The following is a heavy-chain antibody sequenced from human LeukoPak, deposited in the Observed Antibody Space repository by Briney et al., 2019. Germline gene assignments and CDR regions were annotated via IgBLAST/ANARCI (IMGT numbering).Heavy chain of an antibody. CDR1: GGTFSSYT. CDR3: ARGTYYYDSSGSWFDP. J-gene: IGHJ5*02. CDR2: IIPILGIA. V-gene: IGHV1-69*02. Sequence: SVTVSCMASGGTFSSYTISWVRQAPGQGLEGMGRIIPILGIANYAQKFQGRVTITADKSTSTAYMELSSLRSEDTAVYYCARGTYYYDSSGSWFDPWGQGTLVTVSS. D-gene: IGHD3-22*01.